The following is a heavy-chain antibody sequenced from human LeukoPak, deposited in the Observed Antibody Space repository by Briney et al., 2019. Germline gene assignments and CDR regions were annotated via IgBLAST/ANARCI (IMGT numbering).Heavy chain of an antibody. CDR3: ARGSDDSSGYYLQNY. CDR1: GYTFTGYY. D-gene: IGHD3-22*01. J-gene: IGHJ4*02. V-gene: IGHV1-2*02. CDR2: INPNSGGT. Sequence: ASVKVSCKASGYTFTGYYMHWVRQAPGQGIEWMGWINPNSGGTNYAQKFQGRVTMTRDTSISTAFMELSRLRSDDTAIYYCARGSDDSSGYYLQNYWGQGTLVTVSS.